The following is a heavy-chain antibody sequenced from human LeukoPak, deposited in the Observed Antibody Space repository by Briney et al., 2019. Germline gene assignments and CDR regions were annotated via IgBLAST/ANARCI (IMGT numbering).Heavy chain of an antibody. V-gene: IGHV1-2*02. J-gene: IGHJ6*03. D-gene: IGHD6-13*01. CDR3: ARDKIAAAGLQADYYYFYYMDV. CDR1: GYTFTGYY. Sequence: ASVKVSCKASGYTFTGYYMHWVRQAPGQGLEWMGWINPNSGGTNYAQKFQGRVTMTRDTSIRTAYMELNRLTSDDTAAYYCARDKIAAAGLQADYYYFYYMDVWGKGTTVTVSS. CDR2: INPNSGGT.